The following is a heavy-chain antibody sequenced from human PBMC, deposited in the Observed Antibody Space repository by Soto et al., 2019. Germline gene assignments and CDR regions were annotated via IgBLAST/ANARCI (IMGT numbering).Heavy chain of an antibody. J-gene: IGHJ6*02. CDR2: ISHNGGDK. CDR3: AKFMAADFYYALDD. V-gene: IGHV3-30-3*01. CDR1: GLTFSRYP. D-gene: IGHD3-10*01. Sequence: QVQLVESGGGVVQPGRSLRLSCTVSGLTFSRYPMHWVRQAPGKGLEWLAFISHNGGDKYYADSVKGRFTISRDNSKNTLYLQMSSLRVDDSAVYFCAKFMAADFYYALDDWGQGTSVTVTS.